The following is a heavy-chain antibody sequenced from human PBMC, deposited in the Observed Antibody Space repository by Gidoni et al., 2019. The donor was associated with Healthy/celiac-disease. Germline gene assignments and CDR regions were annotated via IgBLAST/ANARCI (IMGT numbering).Heavy chain of an antibody. CDR2: IDPSDSYT. CDR3: ARRHCSGGSCYYSSDY. Sequence: EVQLVQSGAEVKKPGESLRISCKGSGYSFTSYWISWVRQMPGKGMEWMGRIDPSDSYTNYSPSFQGHVTISADKSISTAYLQWSSLKASDTAMYYCARRHCSGGSCYYSSDYWGQGTLVTVSS. V-gene: IGHV5-10-1*01. D-gene: IGHD2-15*01. J-gene: IGHJ4*02. CDR1: GYSFTSYW.